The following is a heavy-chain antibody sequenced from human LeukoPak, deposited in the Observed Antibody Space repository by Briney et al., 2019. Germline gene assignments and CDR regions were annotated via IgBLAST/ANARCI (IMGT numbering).Heavy chain of an antibody. J-gene: IGHJ6*03. CDR1: GGSISSSSYY. CDR3: ARNKYDILTGYYRGGRSYYYYYMDV. D-gene: IGHD3-9*01. V-gene: IGHV4-39*07. CDR2: IYYSGST. Sequence: PSETLSLTCTVSGGSISSSSYYWGWIRQPPGKGLEWIGSIYYSGSTYYNPSLKSRVTISVDTSKNQFSLKLSSVTAADTAVYYCARNKYDILTGYYRGGRSYYYYYMDVWGKGTTVTISS.